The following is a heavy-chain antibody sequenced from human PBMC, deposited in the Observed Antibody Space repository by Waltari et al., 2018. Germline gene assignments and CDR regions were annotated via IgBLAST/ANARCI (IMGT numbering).Heavy chain of an antibody. CDR1: GFTVSSNY. Sequence: EVQLVESGGGLIQPGGSLRLSCAASGFTVSSNYMSWVRQAPGKGLEWVSVIYSGGRTYYADSVKGRFTISRDNSKNTLYLQMNSLRAEDTAVYYCARLYYYDSSGSWGQGTLVTVSS. CDR2: IYSGGRT. J-gene: IGHJ5*02. D-gene: IGHD3-22*01. CDR3: ARLYYYDSSGS. V-gene: IGHV3-53*01.